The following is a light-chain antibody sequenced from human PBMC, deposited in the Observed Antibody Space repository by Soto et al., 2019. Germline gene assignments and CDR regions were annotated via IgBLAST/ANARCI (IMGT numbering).Light chain of an antibody. CDR2: DVS. Sequence: QSALTQPPSVSGSPGQSVTISCTGTSSDIGGYNYVSWYQQLPGKAPKLMIYDVSKRLSGVPDRFSGSNSGNTASLTISGLQAEDEADYYCCSYAGTTHVFGTGTKVTVL. CDR1: SSDIGGYNY. CDR3: CSYAGTTHV. V-gene: IGLV2-11*01. J-gene: IGLJ1*01.